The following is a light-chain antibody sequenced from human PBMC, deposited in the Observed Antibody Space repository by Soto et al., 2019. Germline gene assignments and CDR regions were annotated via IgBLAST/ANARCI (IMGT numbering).Light chain of an antibody. V-gene: IGKV3-11*01. CDR3: QQRSNWPPD. Sequence: EIVLTQSPATLSLSPGERATLSCRASQSVSSYLAWYQQKPGQAPRLLIYDASNRATGIPARFSGSGSGTDFTLTISSLEPEDFAVYYCQQRSNWPPDFGGGTKVDI. CDR1: QSVSSY. J-gene: IGKJ4*01. CDR2: DAS.